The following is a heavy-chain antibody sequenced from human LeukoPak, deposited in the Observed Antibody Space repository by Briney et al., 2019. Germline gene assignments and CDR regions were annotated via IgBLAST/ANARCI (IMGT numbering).Heavy chain of an antibody. CDR1: GYTFTGYY. D-gene: IGHD2-15*01. V-gene: IGHV1-2*02. CDR3: ARVLGYCSGGSCYSGSFDY. Sequence: GASVKVSCKASGYTFTGYYMHWVRQTPGQGLEWMGWINPNSGGTNYAQKFQGRVTMTRDTSISTAYMELSRLRSDDTAVYYCARVLGYCSGGSCYSGSFDYWGQGTLVTVSS. CDR2: INPNSGGT. J-gene: IGHJ4*02.